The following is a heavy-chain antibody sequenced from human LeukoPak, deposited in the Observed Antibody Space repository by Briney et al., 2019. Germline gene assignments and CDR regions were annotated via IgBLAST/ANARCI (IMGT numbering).Heavy chain of an antibody. CDR3: AREGYGDYSRGAFDI. CDR2: IYYSGST. CDR1: GGSISSSSYF. V-gene: IGHV4-39*07. J-gene: IGHJ3*02. Sequence: SETLSLTCTVSGGSISSSSYFWGWIRQPPGKGLEWIGSIYYSGSTYYNPSLKSRVTISVDTSKNQFSLKLSSVTAADTAVYYCAREGYGDYSRGAFDIWGQGTMVTVSS. D-gene: IGHD4-17*01.